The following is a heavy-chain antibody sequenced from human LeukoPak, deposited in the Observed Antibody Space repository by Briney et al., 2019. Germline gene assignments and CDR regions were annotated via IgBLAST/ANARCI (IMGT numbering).Heavy chain of an antibody. D-gene: IGHD6-19*01. CDR2: INPNSGGT. CDR1: GYTFTGYY. Sequence: ASVKVSCKASGYTFTGYYMHWVRQAPGQGLEWMGWINPNSGGTNCAQKFQGRVTMTRDTSISTAYMELSRLRSDDTAVYYCARDSQQWRSNWFDPWGQGTLVTVSS. V-gene: IGHV1-2*02. J-gene: IGHJ5*02. CDR3: ARDSQQWRSNWFDP.